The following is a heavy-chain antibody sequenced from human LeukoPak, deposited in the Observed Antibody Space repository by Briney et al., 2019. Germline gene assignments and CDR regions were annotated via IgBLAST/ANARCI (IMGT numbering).Heavy chain of an antibody. D-gene: IGHD1-26*01. J-gene: IGHJ4*02. CDR1: GFTFSSIA. CDR2: ISGSGGGT. V-gene: IGHV3-23*01. CDR3: AKGLGRYRNNFFDY. Sequence: GGSLRLSCAASGFTFSSIAMSWVRQAPDKGLEWVSTISGSGGGTYYADSVKGRFTISRDDSKNTLYLQMNSLRADDTAVYYCAKGLGRYRNNFFDYWGQGNLVTVSS.